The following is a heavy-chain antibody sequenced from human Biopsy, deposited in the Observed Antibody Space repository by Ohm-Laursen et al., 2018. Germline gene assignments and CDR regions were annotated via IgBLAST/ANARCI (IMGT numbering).Heavy chain of an antibody. CDR1: GYNFDIYP. V-gene: IGHV1-69*06. D-gene: IGHD4-17*01. CDR2: IVPLFETT. J-gene: IGHJ4*02. CDR3: AKAGQTSGEYVVPRHFDS. Sequence: SVKVSCKASGYNFDIYPLFWVRQAPGQAFEWMGGIVPLFETTDSAQKFQGRVTITADRSTTTAYIELSGLTSEDTAIYYCAKAGQTSGEYVVPRHFDSWGQGTRVTVSS.